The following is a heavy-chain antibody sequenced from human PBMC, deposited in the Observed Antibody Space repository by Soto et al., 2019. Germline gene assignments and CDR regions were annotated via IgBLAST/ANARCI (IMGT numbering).Heavy chain of an antibody. D-gene: IGHD2-15*01. CDR3: ARAGCDGGTCYTLVGLRDGMDV. CDR2: ISYDGNNK. CDR1: GFTFSSYA. J-gene: IGHJ6*02. Sequence: QVQLVESGGGVVPPGRSLRLSCAASGFTFSSYAMYWVRQAPGKGLEWVAVISYDGNNKHYEDSVKGRFTIARDNSKNPLYLQMSSLRAEDTAVYYCARAGCDGGTCYTLVGLRDGMDVWGHGTTVTVSS. V-gene: IGHV3-30-3*01.